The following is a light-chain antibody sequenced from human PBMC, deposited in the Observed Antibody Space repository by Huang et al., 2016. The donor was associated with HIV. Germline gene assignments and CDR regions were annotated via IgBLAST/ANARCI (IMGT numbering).Light chain of an antibody. J-gene: IGKJ2*01. CDR1: ESISDW. V-gene: IGKV1-5*03. Sequence: DIQMTQSPSTLSTSVEDRVTITCRASESISDWLAWYQQKPGKAPKLLIYKASSLESGVPSRFSGSGSGTEVTLTISSLQPDDFATYHCQQYNSYSTFGQGNKVEIK. CDR3: QQYNSYST. CDR2: KAS.